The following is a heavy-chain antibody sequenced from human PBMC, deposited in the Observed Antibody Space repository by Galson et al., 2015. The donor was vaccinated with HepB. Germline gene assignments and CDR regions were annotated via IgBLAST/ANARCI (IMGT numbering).Heavy chain of an antibody. CDR2: ISYDGSNK. V-gene: IGHV3-30*18. D-gene: IGHD3-9*01. Sequence: SLRLSCAASGFTFSSYGMHWVRQAPGKGLEWVAVISYDGSNKYYADSVKGRFTISRDNSKNTLYLQMNSLRAEDTAVYYCAKFWGRYFDWSLYRGAFDIWGQGTMVTVSS. CDR1: GFTFSSYG. CDR3: AKFWGRYFDWSLYRGAFDI. J-gene: IGHJ3*02.